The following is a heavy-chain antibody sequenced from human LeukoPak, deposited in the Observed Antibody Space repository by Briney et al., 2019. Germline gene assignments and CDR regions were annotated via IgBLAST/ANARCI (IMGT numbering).Heavy chain of an antibody. V-gene: IGHV3-49*04. CDR2: IRTKANGGTP. D-gene: IGHD2/OR15-2a*01. CDR3: TRRISFRGSDY. CDR1: GFTFGDYE. Sequence: GGSLRLSCTVSGFTFGDYEMTWVRQAPGKGLEWVGFIRTKANGGTPEYAASVKGRFTITRNDFTSIGFLQMNSLTTGDTAVYYCTRRISFRGSDYWGQGTLVSVSS. J-gene: IGHJ4*02.